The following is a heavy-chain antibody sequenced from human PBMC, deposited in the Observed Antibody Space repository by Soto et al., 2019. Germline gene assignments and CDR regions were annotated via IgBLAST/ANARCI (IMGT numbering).Heavy chain of an antibody. D-gene: IGHD5-18*01. CDR3: SKDQRGYSSA. CDR1: GFTFSSYG. V-gene: IGHV3-30*18. J-gene: IGHJ4*02. Sequence: QVQLVESGGGVVQPGRSLRLSCAASGFTFSSYGMHWVRQAPGKGLEWVTVISYDGRNKYYADSVKGRFTISRDNSKNTLSLQMSSLRAEDTAVYYCSKDQRGYSSAWGQGTLVTVSS. CDR2: ISYDGRNK.